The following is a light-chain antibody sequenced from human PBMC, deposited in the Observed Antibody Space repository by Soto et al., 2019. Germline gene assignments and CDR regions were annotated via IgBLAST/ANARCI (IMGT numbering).Light chain of an antibody. V-gene: IGLV2-14*01. CDR2: DVS. CDR1: SSDIGGYNF. CDR3: SSHISVGTPWV. J-gene: IGLJ2*01. Sequence: QSALTQPASVSGSPGQSITISCTGTSSDIGGYNFVSWYQELPGKAPKLIIYDVSNRPSGVSNRFSGSKSGNTASLTISGLQAEDVADYHCSSHISVGTPWVFGGGTKLTVL.